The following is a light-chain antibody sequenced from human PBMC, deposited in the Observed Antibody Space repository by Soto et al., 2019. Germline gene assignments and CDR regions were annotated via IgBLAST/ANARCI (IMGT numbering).Light chain of an antibody. CDR2: AAS. CDR1: QSISSY. Sequence: DIQMTQSPSSLSASVGDRVTITCRASQSISSYLNWYQQKPGKAPKLLFYAASSLQSGVPSRSSGSGSGTDFTLTISSLQPEDFATYYCQQSYSTPLTFGPGTKVDIK. J-gene: IGKJ3*01. V-gene: IGKV1-39*01. CDR3: QQSYSTPLT.